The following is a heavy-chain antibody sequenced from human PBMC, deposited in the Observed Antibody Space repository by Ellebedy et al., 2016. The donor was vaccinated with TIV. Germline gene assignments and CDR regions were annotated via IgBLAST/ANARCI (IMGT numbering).Heavy chain of an antibody. CDR2: IYRDGSGT. Sequence: PGGSLRLSCGASGFIFSNYWMHWVRQAPGKGLVWVSRIYRDGSGTYYADSVKGRFTFSRDNTRNTLYLQMNSLRVEDTAVYYCVRDGDGYNFDYWGQGALVTVSS. V-gene: IGHV3-74*01. CDR3: VRDGDGYNFDY. CDR1: GFIFSNYW. D-gene: IGHD5-24*01. J-gene: IGHJ4*02.